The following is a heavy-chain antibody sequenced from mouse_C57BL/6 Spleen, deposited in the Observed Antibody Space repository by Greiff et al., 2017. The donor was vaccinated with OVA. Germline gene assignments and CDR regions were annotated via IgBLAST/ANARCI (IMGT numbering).Heavy chain of an antibody. V-gene: IGHV5-9-1*02. Sequence: EVKLVESGEGLVKPGGSLKLSCAASGFTFSSYAMSWVRQTPEKRLEWVAYISSGGDYIYYADTVKGRFTISRDNARNTLYLQMSSLKSEDTAMYYCTRDRGDYYGSSPFAYWGQGTLVTVSA. CDR3: TRDRGDYYGSSPFAY. J-gene: IGHJ3*01. CDR1: GFTFSSYA. D-gene: IGHD1-1*01. CDR2: ISSGGDYI.